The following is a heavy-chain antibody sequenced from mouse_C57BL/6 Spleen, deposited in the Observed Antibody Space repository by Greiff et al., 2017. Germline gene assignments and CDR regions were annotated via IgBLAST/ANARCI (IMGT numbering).Heavy chain of an antibody. CDR1: GYTFTSYG. CDR3: ASRTQGGPMDY. J-gene: IGHJ4*01. D-gene: IGHD3-1*01. CDR2: IYPRSGNT. V-gene: IGHV1-81*01. Sequence: VQLQQSGAELARPGASVKLSCKASGYTFTSYGISWVKQRTGQGLEWIGEIYPRSGNTYYNEKFKGKATLTADKSSSTADMELRSLTSEDSAVYFCASRTQGGPMDYWGQGTSVTVSS.